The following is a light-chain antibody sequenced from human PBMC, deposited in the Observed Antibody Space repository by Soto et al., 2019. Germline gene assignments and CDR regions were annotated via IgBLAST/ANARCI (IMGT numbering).Light chain of an antibody. CDR1: SSDVGGYNY. CDR2: DVS. CDR3: CSYAGSYTLYV. V-gene: IGLV2-11*01. J-gene: IGLJ1*01. Sequence: QCVLTQLGSVSGAPGQCVTISSTGTSSDVGGYNYVSWYQQHPGKAPKLMIYDVSKRPSGVPDRFSGSKSGNTASLTISGLQAEDEADYYCCSYAGSYTLYVFRTGTKVTVL.